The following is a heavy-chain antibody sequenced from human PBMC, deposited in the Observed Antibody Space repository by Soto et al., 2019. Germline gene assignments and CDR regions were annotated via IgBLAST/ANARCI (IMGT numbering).Heavy chain of an antibody. CDR3: ARDGSYGTPREAFDI. J-gene: IGHJ3*02. V-gene: IGHV3-33*01. CDR2: IWYDGSNK. CDR1: GFTFSSYG. D-gene: IGHD5-18*01. Sequence: QVQLVESGGGVVQPGRSLRLSCAASGFTFSSYGMHWVRQAPGKGLEWVAVIWYDGSNKYYADSVKGRFTISRDNSKNTLYLQMNSLRAEDTAVYYCARDGSYGTPREAFDIWGQGTMVTVSS.